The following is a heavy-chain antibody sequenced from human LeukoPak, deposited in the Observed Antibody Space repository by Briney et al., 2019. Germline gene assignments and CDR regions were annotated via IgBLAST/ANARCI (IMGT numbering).Heavy chain of an antibody. CDR2: ISGSAARA. J-gene: IGHJ6*02. Sequence: GGSLRLSCAASGFNFRGYAMSWVRQAPGKGLEWVSAISGSAARAHYTESVRGRFTISRDNSQNMLHLQMNSLRAEDTAVYYCAKEVVLGETNYYYYGMDVWGQGTTVTVSS. V-gene: IGHV3-23*01. D-gene: IGHD1-26*01. CDR3: AKEVVLGETNYYYYGMDV. CDR1: GFNFRGYA.